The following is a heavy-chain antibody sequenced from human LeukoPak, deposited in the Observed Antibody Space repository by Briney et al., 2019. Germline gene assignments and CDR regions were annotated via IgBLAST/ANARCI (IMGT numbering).Heavy chain of an antibody. D-gene: IGHD2-21*02. CDR1: GYTFTSYY. V-gene: IGHV1-46*01. Sequence: ASVKVSCKASGYTFTSYYMHWVRQAPGQGLEWMGIINPSGGSTSYAQKFQGRVTMTRDTSISTAYMELSRLRSDDTAVYYCARDLVAYCGGDCSYFDYWGQGTLVTVSS. CDR2: INPSGGST. J-gene: IGHJ4*02. CDR3: ARDLVAYCGGDCSYFDY.